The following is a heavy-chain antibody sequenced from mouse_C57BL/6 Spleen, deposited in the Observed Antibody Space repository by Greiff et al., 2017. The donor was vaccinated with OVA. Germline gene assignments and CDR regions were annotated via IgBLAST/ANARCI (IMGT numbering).Heavy chain of an antibody. J-gene: IGHJ3*01. CDR2: INYDGSST. CDR3: ARGGIYDGYYWFAY. V-gene: IGHV5-16*01. Sequence: EVKLVESEGGLVQPGSSMKLSCTASGFTFSDYYMAWVRQVPEKGLEWVANINYDGSSTYYLDSLKSRFIISRDNAKNILYLQMSSLKSEDTAKCYCARGGIYDGYYWFAYWGQGTLVTVSA. CDR1: GFTFSDYY. D-gene: IGHD2-3*01.